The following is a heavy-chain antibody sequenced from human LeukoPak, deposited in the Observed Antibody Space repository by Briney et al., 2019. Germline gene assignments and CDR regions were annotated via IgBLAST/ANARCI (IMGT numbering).Heavy chain of an antibody. J-gene: IGHJ4*02. CDR1: GYTFTSYG. Sequence: ASVKVSCKASGYTFTSYGISWVRQAPGQGLEWMGWISAYNGNTNYAQKLQGRVTMTRDMSTSTAYMELSSLRSEDTAVYYCARDPPYSSGWYGLFDYWGQGTLVTVSS. CDR3: ARDPPYSSGWYGLFDY. V-gene: IGHV1-18*01. CDR2: ISAYNGNT. D-gene: IGHD6-19*01.